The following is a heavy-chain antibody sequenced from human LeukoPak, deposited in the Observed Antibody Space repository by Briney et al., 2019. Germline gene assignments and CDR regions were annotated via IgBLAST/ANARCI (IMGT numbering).Heavy chain of an antibody. CDR2: IRSDGTTK. D-gene: IGHD3-22*01. Sequence: GGSLRLSCAASGFSFSSYGMYWVRQPPGKGLEWVAFIRSDGTTKYYADSVKGRFTISRDNAKNTLYLQMNSLRGEDTAVYYCAKDVYDGSGYHFDYWGQGTLVTVYS. V-gene: IGHV3-30*02. J-gene: IGHJ4*02. CDR1: GFSFSSYG. CDR3: AKDVYDGSGYHFDY.